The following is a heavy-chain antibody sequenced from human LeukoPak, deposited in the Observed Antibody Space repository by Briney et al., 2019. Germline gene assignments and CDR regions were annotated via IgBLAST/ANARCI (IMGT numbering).Heavy chain of an antibody. CDR1: GYTFTSYD. V-gene: IGHV1-8*01. D-gene: IGHD3-10*01. CDR3: ARPSDGWFGEQFGGMDV. Sequence: ASVKVSCKASGYTFTSYDINWVRQATGQGLEWMGWMNPNSGNTGYAQKFQGRVTMTRNTSISTAYMEPSSLRSEDTAVYYCARPSDGWFGEQFGGMDVWGQGTTVTVSS. J-gene: IGHJ6*02. CDR2: MNPNSGNT.